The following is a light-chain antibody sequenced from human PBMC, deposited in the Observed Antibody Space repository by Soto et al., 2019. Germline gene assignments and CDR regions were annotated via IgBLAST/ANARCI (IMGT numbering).Light chain of an antibody. V-gene: IGKV1-5*03. Sequence: DIQMTQSPSTLSASVGDSVTITCRASQSITASLAWYQQKPGEAPKLLIYKASSLESGVPSRFSGSGSGTEFTLTISSLQPDDFATYYCQQYNSYWPFGQGTKVDI. CDR1: QSITAS. J-gene: IGKJ1*01. CDR2: KAS. CDR3: QQYNSYWP.